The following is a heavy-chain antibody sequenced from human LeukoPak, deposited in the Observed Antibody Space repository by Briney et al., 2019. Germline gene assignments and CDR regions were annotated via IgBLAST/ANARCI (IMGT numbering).Heavy chain of an antibody. V-gene: IGHV3-74*01. J-gene: IGHJ4*02. CDR1: GFTFSSYW. CDR3: ARDPYSSGCPQDY. CDR2: INSEGSST. D-gene: IGHD6-19*01. Sequence: GGSLRLSCAASGFTFSSYWMHWVRQATGKGLVWVSRINSEGSSTSYADSVKGRFTISRDNAKNTLYVQMNSLRAEDTAVYYCARDPYSSGCPQDYWGQGTLVTVSS.